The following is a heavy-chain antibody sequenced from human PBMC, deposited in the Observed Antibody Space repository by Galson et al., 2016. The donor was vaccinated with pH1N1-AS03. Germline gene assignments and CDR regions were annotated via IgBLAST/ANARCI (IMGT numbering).Heavy chain of an antibody. D-gene: IGHD5/OR15-5a*01. CDR2: TYYRSRWYN. J-gene: IGHJ6*02. Sequence: CAISGDSVSSNSVAWNWIRQPPSRGLEWLGRTYYRSRWYNDYALSVKSRITINPDTSKNQFSLHLNSVTSEDAAVYYCARGRSSAMDVWGQGTTVTVSS. CDR1: GDSVSSNSVA. CDR3: ARGRSSAMDV. V-gene: IGHV6-1*01.